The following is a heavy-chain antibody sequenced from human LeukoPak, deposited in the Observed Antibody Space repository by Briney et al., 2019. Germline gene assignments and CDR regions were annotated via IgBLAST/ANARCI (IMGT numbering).Heavy chain of an antibody. V-gene: IGHV3-21*01. J-gene: IGHJ4*02. CDR2: ISSSSSYI. CDR1: GFTFSSYS. Sequence: GGSLRLSCAASGFTFSSYSMNWVRHAPGKGLEWVSSISSSSSYIYYADSVKGRFTISRDNAKNSLYLQMNSLRAEDTAVYYCARGDSSGYYHYWGQGTLVTVSS. D-gene: IGHD3-22*01. CDR3: ARGDSSGYYHY.